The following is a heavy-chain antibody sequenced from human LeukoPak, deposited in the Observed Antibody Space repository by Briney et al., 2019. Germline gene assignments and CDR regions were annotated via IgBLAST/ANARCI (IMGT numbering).Heavy chain of an antibody. CDR3: ARSPEAYDSCGCDY. CDR2: TYYRSKWYN. V-gene: IGHV6-1*01. Sequence: SQTLSLTCAISGDSVSSNSAAWNWIRQSPSRGLEWLGRTYYRSKWYNDYALSVKSRITINPDTTKNQFSLQLNPVTPEDTAVYYCARSPEAYDSCGCDYWGQGTLVTVSS. D-gene: IGHD3-22*01. CDR1: GDSVSSNSAA. J-gene: IGHJ4*02.